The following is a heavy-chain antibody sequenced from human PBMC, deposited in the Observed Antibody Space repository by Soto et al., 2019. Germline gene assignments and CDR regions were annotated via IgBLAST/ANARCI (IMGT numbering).Heavy chain of an antibody. V-gene: IGHV4-59*01. J-gene: IGHJ4*02. D-gene: IGHD6-19*01. CDR1: GGSISSYY. Sequence: SETLSLTCTVSGGSISSYYWSWIRQPPGKGLEWIGYIYYSGSTNYNPSLKSRVTISVDTSKNQFSLKLSSVTAADTAVYYCARVRWTVAGPGHFDYWGQGTLVTVSS. CDR2: IYYSGST. CDR3: ARVRWTVAGPGHFDY.